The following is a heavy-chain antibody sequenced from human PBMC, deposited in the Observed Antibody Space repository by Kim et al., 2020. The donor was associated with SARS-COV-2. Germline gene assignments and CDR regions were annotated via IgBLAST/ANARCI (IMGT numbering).Heavy chain of an antibody. J-gene: IGHJ6*02. CDR3: ARELGKDFWSGYQPYYYYYGMDV. V-gene: IGHV4-4*07. CDR2: IYTSGST. D-gene: IGHD3-3*01. Sequence: SETLSLTCTVSGGSISSYYWSWIRQPAGKGLEWIGRIYTSGSTNYNPSLKSRVTMSVDTSKNQFSLKLSSVTAADTAVYYCARELGKDFWSGYQPYYYYYGMDVWGQGTTVTVSS. CDR1: GGSISSYY.